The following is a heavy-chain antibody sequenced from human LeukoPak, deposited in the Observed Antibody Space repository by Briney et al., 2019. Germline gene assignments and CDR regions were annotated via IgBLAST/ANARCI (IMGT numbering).Heavy chain of an antibody. CDR1: GFSFSSYW. Sequence: PGGSLRLSCAASGFSFSSYWMHWVRQAPGKGLVWVSRIDGDGYSTTYADSVKGRFTISRDNAKNTLYLQMNSLRAEDTAVYYCARDFRYSPDYRGQGTLVSVSS. V-gene: IGHV3-74*01. D-gene: IGHD3-16*02. J-gene: IGHJ4*02. CDR3: ARDFRYSPDY. CDR2: IDGDGYST.